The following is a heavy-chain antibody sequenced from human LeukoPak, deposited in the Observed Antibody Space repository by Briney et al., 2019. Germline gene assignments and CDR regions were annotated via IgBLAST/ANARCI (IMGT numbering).Heavy chain of an antibody. CDR2: ISPYNGNT. J-gene: IGHJ3*02. V-gene: IGHV1-18*01. CDR1: GYTFTNYG. CDR3: ARGSGRGHDAFDI. Sequence: ASVKVSCKASGYTFTNYGVNWVRQAPGRGLEWMGWISPYNGNTNYAQKLQGRVTMTTDTSTSTAYMELRSLRSDDTAVYYCARGSGRGHDAFDIWGQGTKVTVSS. D-gene: IGHD5-12*01.